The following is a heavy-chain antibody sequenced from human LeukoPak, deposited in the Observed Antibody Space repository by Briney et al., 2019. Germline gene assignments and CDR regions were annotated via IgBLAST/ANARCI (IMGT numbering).Heavy chain of an antibody. V-gene: IGHV3-74*01. Sequence: GGSLRLSCTTSGFTLSTYWMHWVRRAPGKGLVWISRINSDGSSIIYADSVKGRFTISRDNAENTLYLQMNSLRAEDTAVYYCVRASRTPYYSDSGLWFYFDNWGQGTLVTVSS. D-gene: IGHD3-10*01. CDR1: GFTLSTYW. CDR2: INSDGSSI. CDR3: VRASRTPYYSDSGLWFYFDN. J-gene: IGHJ4*02.